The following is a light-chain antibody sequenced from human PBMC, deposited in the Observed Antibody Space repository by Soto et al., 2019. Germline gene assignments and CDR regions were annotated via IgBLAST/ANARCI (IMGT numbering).Light chain of an antibody. CDR3: QQRDGYPIT. V-gene: IGKV1-9*01. CDR2: SAS. CDR1: QGISDR. J-gene: IGKJ5*01. Sequence: DIQLTQSPSFLSASVGDRVTITCRASQGISDRLAWYQQRPGKAPNLLIYSASSLQSGVPLRFSGSGSGTEFTLTISSLQPADFATYYCQQRDGYPITFGQGTRLEMK.